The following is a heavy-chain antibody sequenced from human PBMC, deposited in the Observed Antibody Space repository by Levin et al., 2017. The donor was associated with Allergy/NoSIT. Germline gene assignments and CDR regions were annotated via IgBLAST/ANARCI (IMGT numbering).Heavy chain of an antibody. CDR1: GFTFSSYW. V-gene: IGHV3-7*01. CDR3: ARDLNWNYGVEFDY. D-gene: IGHD1-7*01. J-gene: IGHJ4*02. Sequence: GESLKISCAASGFTFSSYWMSRVRQAPGKGLEWVANIKQDGSEKYYVDSVKGRFTISRDNAKNSLYLQMNSLRAEDTAVYYCARDLNWNYGVEFDYWGQGTLVTVSS. CDR2: IKQDGSEK.